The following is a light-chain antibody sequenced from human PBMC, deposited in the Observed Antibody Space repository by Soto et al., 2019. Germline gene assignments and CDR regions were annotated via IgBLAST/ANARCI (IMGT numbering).Light chain of an antibody. V-gene: IGKV3D-20*02. J-gene: IGKJ4*01. CDR1: QSVSSY. Sequence: EIVLTQSPGTLSLSPGERATLSCRASQSVSSYLAWYQQKPGQAPRLLIYGASSRATGIPDRFSGSGSGTDFTLTISRLEPEDFAVYYCQQRSNGLTFGGGTKVAIK. CDR3: QQRSNGLT. CDR2: GAS.